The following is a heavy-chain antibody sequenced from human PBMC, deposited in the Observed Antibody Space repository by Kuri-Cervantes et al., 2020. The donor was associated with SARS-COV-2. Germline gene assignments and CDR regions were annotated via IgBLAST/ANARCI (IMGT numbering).Heavy chain of an antibody. Sequence: GESLKISCAASGFTFSSYWMSWVRQAPGKGLEWVGRIKSKTDGGTTDYAAPVKGRSSISRDDSKNTLYLQMNSLKTEDTAVYYCTTDLKPWRADYWGQGTLVTVSS. J-gene: IGHJ4*02. D-gene: IGHD3-3*01. CDR2: IKSKTDGGTT. V-gene: IGHV3-15*01. CDR3: TTDLKPWRADY. CDR1: GFTFSSYW.